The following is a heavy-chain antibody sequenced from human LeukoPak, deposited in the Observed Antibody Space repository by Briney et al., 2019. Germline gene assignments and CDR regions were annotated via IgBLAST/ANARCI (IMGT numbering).Heavy chain of an antibody. CDR3: ARRYDSGSYPLDF. CDR2: IYSSGST. D-gene: IGHD3-10*01. V-gene: IGHV4-59*08. Sequence: PSETLSLTCTVSGGSISSYYWSWIRQPPGKGLEWIGHIYSSGSTTYTPSLQGRVTISLDTSKNQFSLKLSSVTAADTAVYYCARRYDSGSYPLDFWGQGTLVTVSS. CDR1: GGSISSYY. J-gene: IGHJ4*02.